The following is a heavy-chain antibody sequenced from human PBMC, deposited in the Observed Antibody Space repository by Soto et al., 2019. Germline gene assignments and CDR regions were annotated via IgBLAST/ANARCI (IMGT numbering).Heavy chain of an antibody. V-gene: IGHV1-2*02. J-gene: IGHJ4*02. CDR2: INPNSGGT. D-gene: IGHD1-26*01. CDR3: ARVGRAQSGSYNYFDY. CDR1: GYTFTGYY. Sequence: GASVKVSCKASGYTFTGYYMHWVRQAPGQGLEWMGWINPNSGGTNYAQKFQGRVTMTRDTSISTAYMELSRLRSDDTAVYYCARVGRAQSGSYNYFDYWGQGTLVTVSS.